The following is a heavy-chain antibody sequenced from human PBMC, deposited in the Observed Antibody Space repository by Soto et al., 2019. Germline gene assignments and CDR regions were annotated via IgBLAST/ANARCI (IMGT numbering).Heavy chain of an antibody. CDR3: EVTTGS. Sequence: QVQVIQSRAEVKKPGASVKVSCKTSGYTFTEYDINWVRQAPGQGPEYMGWVSPENKNAGYAPQVRGRGSMTTDTTISTASLEVTKLTYEDTAFYYCEVTTGSWGQGTMVTVSS. D-gene: IGHD1-1*01. J-gene: IGHJ4*02. V-gene: IGHV1-8*01. CDR1: GYTFTEYD. CDR2: VSPENKNA.